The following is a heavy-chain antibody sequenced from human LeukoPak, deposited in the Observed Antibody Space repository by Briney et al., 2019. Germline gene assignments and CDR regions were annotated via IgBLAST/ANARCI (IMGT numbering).Heavy chain of an antibody. J-gene: IGHJ4*02. V-gene: IGHV1-69*04. CDR2: IIPILGIA. CDR3: ARDNYRSSSGYYFPFDY. D-gene: IGHD3-22*01. CDR1: GGTFSSYA. Sequence: GASVKVSCKASGGTFSSYAISWVRQAPGQGLEWMGRIIPILGIANYAQKFQGRVTITADKSTSTAYMELSSLRSEDTAVYYCARDNYRSSSGYYFPFDYWGQGTLVTVSS.